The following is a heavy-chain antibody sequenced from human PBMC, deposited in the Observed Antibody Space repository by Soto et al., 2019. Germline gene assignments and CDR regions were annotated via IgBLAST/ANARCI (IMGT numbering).Heavy chain of an antibody. CDR2: IDSSVRS. J-gene: IGHJ6*02. V-gene: IGHV4-39*01. CDR3: VRQATDHTACYYSAMEV. D-gene: IGHD2-21*02. CDR1: GESIPTSGSY. Sequence: PAETRSLTCSVSGESIPTSGSYWDGIRQPPGKGLEWIGSIDSSVRSYYNPSLSSRVSISLDTAKHHIYLKVNSVTAADTAVHYCVRQATDHTACYYSAMEVLGQGTTVNVSS.